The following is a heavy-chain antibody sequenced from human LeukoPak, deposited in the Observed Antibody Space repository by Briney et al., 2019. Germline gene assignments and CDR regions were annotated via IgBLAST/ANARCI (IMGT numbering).Heavy chain of an antibody. J-gene: IGHJ4*02. CDR2: ISWNGARI. CDR1: GFTFAEYT. Sequence: GGSLRLSCAASGFTFAEYTMHWVRQAPGKGLECVSLISWNGARIHYGDSVKGRFTISRDNSKNSLYLQMNSLRTEDTALYYCVKDLVAASENVRGWYPMDYWGQGTLVTVSS. V-gene: IGHV3-43*01. CDR3: VKDLVAASENVRGWYPMDY. D-gene: IGHD6-19*01.